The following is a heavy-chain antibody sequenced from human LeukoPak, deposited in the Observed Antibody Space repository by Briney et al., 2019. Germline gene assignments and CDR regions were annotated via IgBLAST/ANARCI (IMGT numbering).Heavy chain of an antibody. CDR2: IIPILGIA. D-gene: IGHD1-26*01. CDR3: ARDVSGSYSGHFDY. CDR1: GGTFSSYA. J-gene: IGHJ4*02. V-gene: IGHV1-69*04. Sequence: GSSVKVSCKASGGTFSSYAISWVRQAPGQGLERMGRIIPILGIANYAQKFQGRVTITADKSTSTAYMELSSLRSEDTAVYYCARDVSGSYSGHFDYWGQGTLVTVSS.